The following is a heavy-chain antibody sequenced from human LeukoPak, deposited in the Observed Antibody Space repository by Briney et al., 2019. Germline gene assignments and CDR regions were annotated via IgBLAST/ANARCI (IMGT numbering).Heavy chain of an antibody. J-gene: IGHJ4*02. V-gene: IGHV4-34*01. CDR3: ARYRIYYASGTYYSFFDY. D-gene: IGHD3-10*01. CDR2: INHAGTA. Sequence: PSETLSLTCALYGGSFTYYYWAWIRQTPGKGLEWIGEINHAGTADYNPSLKSRVTISVDTSKNQFSLKLSSVTAADTAVYYCARYRIYYASGTYYSFFDYWGQGTLVTVSS. CDR1: GGSFTYYY.